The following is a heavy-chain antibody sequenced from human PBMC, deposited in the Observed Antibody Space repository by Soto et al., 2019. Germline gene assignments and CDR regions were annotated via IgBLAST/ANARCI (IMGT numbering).Heavy chain of an antibody. CDR2: MNPNSGNT. J-gene: IGHJ4*02. Sequence: ASVKVSCKASGYTFTSYDINWVRQATGQGLEWMGWMNPNSGNTGYADSVKGRFTISRDNSKSTLYLQMNSLRAEDTAVYYCASQQWLAPVWGQGTLVTVSS. CDR3: ASQQWLAPV. V-gene: IGHV1-8*01. D-gene: IGHD6-19*01. CDR1: GYTFTSYD.